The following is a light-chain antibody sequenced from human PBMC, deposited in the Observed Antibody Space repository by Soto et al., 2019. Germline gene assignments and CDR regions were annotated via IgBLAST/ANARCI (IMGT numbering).Light chain of an antibody. CDR3: QHYNNWPIT. CDR1: QSVSSK. Sequence: IVMTQSPATLSVSPGEGATPSCRASQSVSSKLPWYQQKPGQAPRLLIYGTSTRAAGVPARFSGSGSGTDFTLTISSLQAADFAVYHCQHYNNWPITFGQGTRLEIK. CDR2: GTS. J-gene: IGKJ5*01. V-gene: IGKV3-15*01.